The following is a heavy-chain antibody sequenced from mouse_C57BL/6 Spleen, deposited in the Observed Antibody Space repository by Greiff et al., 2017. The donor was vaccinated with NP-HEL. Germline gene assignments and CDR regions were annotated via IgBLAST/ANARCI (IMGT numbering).Heavy chain of an antibody. Sequence: QVQLKQPGAELVRPGSSVKLSCKASGYTFTSYWMDWVKQRPGQGLEWIGNIYPSDSETHYNQKFKDKATLTVDKSSSTAYMQLSSLTSEDSAVYYCARDYGSSSYYFDYWGQGTTLTVSS. CDR1: GYTFTSYW. V-gene: IGHV1-61*01. D-gene: IGHD1-1*01. CDR3: ARDYGSSSYYFDY. CDR2: IYPSDSET. J-gene: IGHJ2*01.